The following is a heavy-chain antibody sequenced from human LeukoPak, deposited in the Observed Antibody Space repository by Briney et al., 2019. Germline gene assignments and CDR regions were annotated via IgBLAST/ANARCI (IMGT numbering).Heavy chain of an antibody. CDR2: IYTSGST. CDR3: ARDPYYDRYGMDV. CDR1: GGSISSGSYY. Sequence: PSETLSLTCTVSGGSISSGSYYWSWIRQPAGKGLEWIGRIYTSGSTNYNPSLKSRVTISVDTSKNQFPLKLSSVTAADTAVYYCARDPYYDRYGMDVWGQGTTVTVSS. V-gene: IGHV4-61*02. D-gene: IGHD3-3*01. J-gene: IGHJ6*02.